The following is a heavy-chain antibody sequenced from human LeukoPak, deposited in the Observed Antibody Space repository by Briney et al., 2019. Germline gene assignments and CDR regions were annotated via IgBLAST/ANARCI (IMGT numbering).Heavy chain of an antibody. CDR1: GGSISSYY. Sequence: KSSETLSLTCTVSGGSISSYYWSWIRQPPGKGLEWIGYIYYSGSTNYNPSLKSRVTISVDTSKNQFSLKLSSVTAADTAVYYCARDPPVSGAFDIWGQGTMVTVSS. CDR2: IYYSGST. V-gene: IGHV4-59*01. D-gene: IGHD1-14*01. J-gene: IGHJ3*02. CDR3: ARDPPVSGAFDI.